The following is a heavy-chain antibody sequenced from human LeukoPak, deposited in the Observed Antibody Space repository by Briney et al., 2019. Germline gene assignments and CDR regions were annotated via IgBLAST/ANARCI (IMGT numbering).Heavy chain of an antibody. V-gene: IGHV3-48*02. Sequence: PGGSLRLSCAASGFTFSTFGMNWVRQAPAKGLEWVSYISSSSSTIYYADSVKGRFTISRDNAKNSLYLQINSLRDEDTAVYYCASPQESGTTSFVGYWGQGTLVTVSS. CDR1: GFTFSTFG. CDR3: ASPQESGTTSFVGY. CDR2: ISSSSSTI. D-gene: IGHD2/OR15-2a*01. J-gene: IGHJ4*02.